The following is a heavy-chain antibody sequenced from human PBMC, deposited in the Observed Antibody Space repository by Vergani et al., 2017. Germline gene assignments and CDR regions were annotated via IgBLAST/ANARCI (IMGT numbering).Heavy chain of an antibody. J-gene: IGHJ4*02. Sequence: VQLVESGGGLVKPGGSLRLSCAASGFTFIMHAMSWVRQAPGKGLEWVSTLSASDRRTHYADSVKGRFTISRDDSKNTMYLQINSLRAEDTAFYYCADLYGDDGFSPFWGQGTLVTVSS. CDR3: ADLYGDDGFSPF. V-gene: IGHV3-23*04. CDR2: LSASDRRT. CDR1: GFTFIMHA. D-gene: IGHD2-21*01.